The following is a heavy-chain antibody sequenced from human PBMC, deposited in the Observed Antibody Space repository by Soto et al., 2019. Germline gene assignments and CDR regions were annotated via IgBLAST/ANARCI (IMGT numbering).Heavy chain of an antibody. CDR1: GFSFEDYA. J-gene: IGHJ3*02. CDR2: ISWNSDNI. D-gene: IGHD4-4*01. V-gene: IGHV3-9*01. Sequence: LRLACAASGFSFEDYAMHLVRQAPGKGLEWVSGISWNSDNIVYADSVKGRFTISRDNAKNSLYLQMNSLRAEDTALYYCAKDLYSNYGDAFDIWGQGTMVTVSS. CDR3: AKDLYSNYGDAFDI.